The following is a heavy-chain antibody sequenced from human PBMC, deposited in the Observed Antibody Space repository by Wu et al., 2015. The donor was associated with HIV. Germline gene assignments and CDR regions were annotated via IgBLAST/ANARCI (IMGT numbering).Heavy chain of an antibody. CDR1: GVTLSSFA. J-gene: IGHJ6*03. CDR3: VREVALTARQTEFNYYYYMDV. Sequence: QVQLVQSGAEVKKPGSSVKVSCKASGVTLSSFAFTWVRQAPGQGLEWMGGITSLSGTTSYAQTFQGRVTITTDESTRTAYMKLSSLRSEDTAVYYCVREVALTARQTEFNYYYYMDVWGKGTTVTVSS. D-gene: IGHD6-6*01. CDR2: ITSLSGTT. V-gene: IGHV1-69*05.